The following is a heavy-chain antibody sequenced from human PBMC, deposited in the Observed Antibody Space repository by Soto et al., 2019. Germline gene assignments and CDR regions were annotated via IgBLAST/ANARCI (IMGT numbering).Heavy chain of an antibody. D-gene: IGHD6-13*01. J-gene: IGHJ5*02. CDR1: GGSISSSSYY. V-gene: IGHV4-39*01. CDR2: IYYSGST. CDR3: ARSAAAGTRWFDP. Sequence: ETLSLTCTVSGGSISSSSYYWGWIRQPPGKGLEWIGSIYYSGSTYYNPSLKSRVTISVDTSKNQFSLKLSSVTAADTAVYYCARSAAAGTRWFDPWGQGTLVTVSS.